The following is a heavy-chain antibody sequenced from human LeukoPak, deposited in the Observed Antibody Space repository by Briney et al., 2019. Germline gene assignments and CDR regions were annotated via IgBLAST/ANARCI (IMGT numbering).Heavy chain of an antibody. V-gene: IGHV3-53*01. CDR3: ARAWYYYDSSGYRD. D-gene: IGHD3-22*01. J-gene: IGHJ4*02. CDR2: IYSGGST. Sequence: GGSLGLSCAASGFTVSSNYMSWVRQAPGKGLEWVSVIYSGGSTYYADSVKGRFTISRDNSKNTLYLQMNSLRAEDTAVYYCARAWYYYDSSGYRDWGQGTLVTVSS. CDR1: GFTVSSNY.